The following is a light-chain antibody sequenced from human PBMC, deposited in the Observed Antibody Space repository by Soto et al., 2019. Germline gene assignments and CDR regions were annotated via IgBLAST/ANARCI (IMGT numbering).Light chain of an antibody. CDR1: SSDVGGYNY. J-gene: IGLJ2*01. CDR2: EVN. V-gene: IGLV2-8*01. Sequence: QSAVTQPPCASGSPGQSVTISCTGTSSDVGGYNYVSWYQQHPGKAPKLMIFEVNKRPSGVPDRFSGSKSGNTASLTVSGLQAEDEADYYCSSYAGSKGVFGGGTKLTVL. CDR3: SSYAGSKGV.